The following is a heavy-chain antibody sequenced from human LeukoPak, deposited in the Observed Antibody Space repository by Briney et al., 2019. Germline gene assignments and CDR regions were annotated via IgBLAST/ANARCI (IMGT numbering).Heavy chain of an antibody. CDR2: ISGSGGST. J-gene: IGHJ4*02. V-gene: IGHV3-23*01. CDR1: GFTFSSYA. CDR3: AKDDGMIVVVILPN. D-gene: IGHD3-22*01. Sequence: QSGGSLRLSCAASGFTFSSYAMSWVRQAPGKGLEWVSAISGSGGSTYYADSVKGRFTISRDNSKNTLYLQMNSLRAEDTAVYYCAKDDGMIVVVILPNWGQGTLVTVSS.